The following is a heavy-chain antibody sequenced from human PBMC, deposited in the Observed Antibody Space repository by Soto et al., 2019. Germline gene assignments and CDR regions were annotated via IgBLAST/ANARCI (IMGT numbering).Heavy chain of an antibody. J-gene: IGHJ4*02. CDR3: AKAHSSGWYYFDY. CDR2: ISYDGSNK. CDR1: GFTFSSYG. D-gene: IGHD6-19*01. V-gene: IGHV3-30*18. Sequence: QVQLVESGGGVVQPGRSLRLSCAASGFTFSSYGMHWVRQAPGKGLDWVAVISYDGSNKYYADSVKGRFTISRDNSKNTLYLRMTSLRAEDTAVYYCAKAHSSGWYYFDYWGQGTLVTVSS.